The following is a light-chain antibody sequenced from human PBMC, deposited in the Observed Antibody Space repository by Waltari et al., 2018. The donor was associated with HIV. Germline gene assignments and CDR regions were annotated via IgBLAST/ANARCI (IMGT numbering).Light chain of an antibody. Sequence: VLSQPPSFPPAQGRKSPIPSLGRSPTMGINMLSGYQHLPGTAPKLLIYDNKKRPSGIPDRFSASKSGTSATLDITGLQTGDEADYYCGTWDSGLSAVVFGEGTKLTVL. CDR3: GTWDSGLSAVV. CDR1: SPTMGINM. CDR2: DNK. J-gene: IGLJ2*01. V-gene: IGLV1-51*01.